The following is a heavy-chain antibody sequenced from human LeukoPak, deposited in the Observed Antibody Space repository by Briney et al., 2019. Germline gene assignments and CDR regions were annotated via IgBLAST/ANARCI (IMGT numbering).Heavy chain of an antibody. J-gene: IGHJ6*02. CDR2: FSYSGST. D-gene: IGHD3-3*01. CDR1: GGSISSGGYS. V-gene: IGHV4-30-4*07. Sequence: PSQTLSLTCAVSGGSISSGGYSWSWIRQPPGKGLEWIGYFSYSGSTYYNPSLKSRVTTSVDTSKHHVSLKQSSVTGTDTAVYYGARKGVGAARGTDFWSGYLHYYGMDVWGQGTTVTVSS. CDR3: ARKGVGAARGTDFWSGYLHYYGMDV.